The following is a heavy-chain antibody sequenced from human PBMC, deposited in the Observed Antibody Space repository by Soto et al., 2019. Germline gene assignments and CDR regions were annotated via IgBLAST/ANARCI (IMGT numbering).Heavy chain of an antibody. CDR1: GGSISSYY. V-gene: IGHV4-4*07. D-gene: IGHD3-9*01. J-gene: IGHJ4*02. CDR3: ARSPTPTYYDILTGYYEGHYYFDY. Sequence: SETLSLTCTVSGGSISSYYWSWIRQPAGKGLEWIGRIYTSGSTNYNPSLKSRVTMSVDTSKNQFSLKLSSVTAADAAVYYCARSPTPTYYDILTGYYEGHYYFDYWGQGTLVTVSS. CDR2: IYTSGST.